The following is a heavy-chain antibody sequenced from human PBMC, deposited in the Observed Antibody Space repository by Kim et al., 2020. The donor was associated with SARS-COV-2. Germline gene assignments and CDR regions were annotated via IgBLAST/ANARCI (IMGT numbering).Heavy chain of an antibody. J-gene: IGHJ6*02. CDR2: IYTSGST. CDR3: AREVPPGVVVPAARYGMDV. CDR1: GGSISSYY. V-gene: IGHV4-4*07. Sequence: SETLSLTCTVSGGSISSYYWSWIRQPAGKGLEWIGRIYTSGSTNYNPSLKSRVTMSVDTSKNQFSLKLSSVTAADTAVYYCAREVPPGVVVPAARYGMDVWGQGTTVTVSS. D-gene: IGHD2-2*01.